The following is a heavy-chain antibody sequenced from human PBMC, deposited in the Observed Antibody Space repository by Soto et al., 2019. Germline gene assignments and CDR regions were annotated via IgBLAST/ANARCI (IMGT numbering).Heavy chain of an antibody. D-gene: IGHD5-12*01. J-gene: IGHJ6*02. CDR2: INTNTGNP. Sequence: ASVKVSCKASGYTFTSYAMNWVRQAPGQGLEWMGWINTNTGNPTYAQGFTGRFVFSLDTSVSTAYLQICSLKAEDTAVYYCAREGAWSGYDRLDYYYYGMDVWGQGTTVTVSS. CDR3: AREGAWSGYDRLDYYYYGMDV. CDR1: GYTFTSYA. V-gene: IGHV7-4-1*01.